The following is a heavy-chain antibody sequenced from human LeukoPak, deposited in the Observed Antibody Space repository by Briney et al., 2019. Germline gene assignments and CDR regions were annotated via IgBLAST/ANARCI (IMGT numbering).Heavy chain of an antibody. Sequence: GGSLRLSCAASGFIFSSYSLSWVRQAPGKGLEWVSYTSGSTTIYYADSVKGRFTISRDNAKNSLYLQMSSLKDEDTAVYYCARTYSDSSGYYHFDYWGQGTLVTVSS. D-gene: IGHD3-22*01. V-gene: IGHV3-48*02. CDR3: ARTYSDSSGYYHFDY. CDR1: GFIFSSYS. J-gene: IGHJ4*02. CDR2: TSGSTTI.